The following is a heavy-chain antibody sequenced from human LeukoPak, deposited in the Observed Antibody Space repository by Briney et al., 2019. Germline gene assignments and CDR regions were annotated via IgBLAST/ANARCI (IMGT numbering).Heavy chain of an antibody. CDR3: ARSTIYYYYGMDV. CDR1: GGSISSYY. D-gene: IGHD3-3*01. V-gene: IGHV4-34*01. Sequence: PSETLSPTCTVSGGSISSYYWSWIRQPPGKGLEWIGEINHSGSTNYNPSLKSRVTISVDTSKNQFSLKLSSVTAADTAVYYCARSTIYYYYGMDVWGQGTTVTVSS. J-gene: IGHJ6*02. CDR2: INHSGST.